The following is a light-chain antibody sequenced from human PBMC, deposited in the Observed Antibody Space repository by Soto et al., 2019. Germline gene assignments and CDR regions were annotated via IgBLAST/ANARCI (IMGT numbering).Light chain of an antibody. CDR2: GAS. V-gene: IGKV3D-15*01. Sequence: EIVMTQSPATLSVSPGERATLSCRASQSVSSNLAWYQQKPGQAPRLLIHGASSRATGIPDRFSGSGSGTEFTLTISSLQPEDFATYYCQQLNSYLPITFGQGTRLEIK. CDR1: QSVSSN. CDR3: QQLNSYLPIT. J-gene: IGKJ5*01.